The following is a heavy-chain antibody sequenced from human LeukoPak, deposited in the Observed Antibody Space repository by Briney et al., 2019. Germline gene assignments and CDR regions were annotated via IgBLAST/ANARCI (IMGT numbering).Heavy chain of an antibody. CDR1: GGSISTSNYY. Sequence: SETLSLTCTVSGGSISTSNYYWGWIRQPPGKGLEWIGNIFYSGSTYYNPSLKSRVTISVDTSKNQFSLKLSSVTAADTAVYYCARDAIAVAGTAVWNWFDPWGQGTLVTVSS. CDR2: IFYSGST. CDR3: ARDAIAVAGTAVWNWFDP. V-gene: IGHV4-39*07. J-gene: IGHJ5*02. D-gene: IGHD6-19*01.